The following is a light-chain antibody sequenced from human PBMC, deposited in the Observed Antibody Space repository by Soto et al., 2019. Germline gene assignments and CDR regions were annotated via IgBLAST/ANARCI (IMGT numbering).Light chain of an antibody. CDR1: QSVLYSSSNKNY. J-gene: IGKJ1*01. Sequence: DIVMTQSPDSLAVSLGERATINCKSSQSVLYSSSNKNYLAWYQQKPGQPPKLLIYWASTRESGVPDRFSGSGSGKDFTLTISSLQAEDVAVYYCQQYYSTPQTFGQGTKVDIK. CDR2: WAS. V-gene: IGKV4-1*01. CDR3: QQYYSTPQT.